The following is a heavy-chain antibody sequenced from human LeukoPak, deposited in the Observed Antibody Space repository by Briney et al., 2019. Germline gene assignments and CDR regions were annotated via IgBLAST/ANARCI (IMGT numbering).Heavy chain of an antibody. J-gene: IGHJ3*02. Sequence: GGSLRLSCAASGFVFGTYGMHWVRQAPGKGLEWVSFIRYDGSKTYYADSVKGRFTISRDNSKNTLHLQMNSLRAEDTAVYYCAKDFRLVDNAFDIWGQGTLVTVSS. D-gene: IGHD2-2*01. V-gene: IGHV3-30*02. CDR1: GFVFGTYG. CDR3: AKDFRLVDNAFDI. CDR2: IRYDGSKT.